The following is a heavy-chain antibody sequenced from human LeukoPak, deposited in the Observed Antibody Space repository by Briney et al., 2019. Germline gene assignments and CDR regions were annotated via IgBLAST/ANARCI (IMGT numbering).Heavy chain of an antibody. J-gene: IGHJ4*02. CDR1: GFTFSNYI. Sequence: GGSLRLSCAASGFTFSNYIMHWVRQAPGKGLDWVAVILEDGSKQYYADSVKGRFTISRDNSKNTLFLQMNSLRGEDTAMYYCARVQGGGYRTADYWGQGTLVTVSS. D-gene: IGHD6-19*01. CDR3: ARVQGGGYRTADY. V-gene: IGHV3-30*04. CDR2: ILEDGSKQ.